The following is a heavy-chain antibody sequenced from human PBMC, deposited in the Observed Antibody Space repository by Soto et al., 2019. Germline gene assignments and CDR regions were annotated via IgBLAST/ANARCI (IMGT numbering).Heavy chain of an antibody. D-gene: IGHD3-9*01. CDR3: AKGAWYYDILTGYGYFDY. CDR2: ISGSGVST. CDR1: GFTFSSYA. Sequence: EVQLLESGGGLVQPGGSLRLSCAASGFTFSSYAMSWVRQAPGKGLEWVSGISGSGVSTYYADSVKGRFTIRRDNSKNTLYLQMNSLRAEDTAVYYCAKGAWYYDILTGYGYFDYWGQGTLVTVSS. V-gene: IGHV3-23*01. J-gene: IGHJ4*02.